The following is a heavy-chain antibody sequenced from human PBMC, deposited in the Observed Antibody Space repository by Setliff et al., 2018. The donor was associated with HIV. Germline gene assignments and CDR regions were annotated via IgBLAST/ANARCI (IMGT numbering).Heavy chain of an antibody. Sequence: SETLSLTCTVSGGSISSYYWSWIRQPPGKGLEWIGYIYYSGSTNYNPSLKSRVTIQIDRSNNHFSLNLRSATTADTAVYFCARDHELGAFDLWGQGTMVTVSS. V-gene: IGHV4-59*01. J-gene: IGHJ3*01. CDR1: GGSISSYY. CDR2: IYYSGST. D-gene: IGHD1-26*01. CDR3: ARDHELGAFDL.